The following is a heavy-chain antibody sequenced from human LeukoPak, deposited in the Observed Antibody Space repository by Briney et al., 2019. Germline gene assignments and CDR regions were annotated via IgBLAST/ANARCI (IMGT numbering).Heavy chain of an antibody. CDR1: GYTFTSYG. J-gene: IGHJ4*02. CDR2: ISAYNGNT. V-gene: IGHV1-18*01. Sequence: GASVKVSCKASGYTFTSYGISWVRQAPGQGLEWMGWISAYNGNTNYAQKLQGRVTMTTDTSTSTAYMELSSLRSEDTAVYYCATGGGYYYGSGSYYKLWGQGTLVTVSS. D-gene: IGHD3-10*01. CDR3: ATGGGYYYGSGSYYKL.